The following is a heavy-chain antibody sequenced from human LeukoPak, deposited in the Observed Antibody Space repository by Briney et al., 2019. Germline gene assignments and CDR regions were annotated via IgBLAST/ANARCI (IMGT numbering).Heavy chain of an antibody. Sequence: SETLSLTCTVSGGSISSYYWSWIRQPPGKGLEWIGYVDHTGTTKFNPSLNGRVSISRDTSKNFFSLRLRSVTAADTAVYFCARGRVSSSTWYSTYYYFFYMDFWGKGTTVTVSS. CDR3: ARGRVSSSTWYSTYYYFFYMDF. D-gene: IGHD4-11*01. J-gene: IGHJ6*03. V-gene: IGHV4-59*01. CDR1: GGSISSYY. CDR2: VDHTGTT.